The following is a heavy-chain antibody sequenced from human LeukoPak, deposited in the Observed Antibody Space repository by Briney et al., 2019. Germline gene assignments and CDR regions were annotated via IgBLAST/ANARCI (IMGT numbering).Heavy chain of an antibody. V-gene: IGHV4-59*01. CDR1: GGSISSYY. J-gene: IGHJ4*02. Sequence: SETLSLTCTVSGGSISSYYWSWIRQPPGKGLEWIGYIYYSGSTNYNPSLKSRVTMSVDTSKNQFSLKLSSVTAADTAVYYCARGYGSGNVFDYWGQGTLVTVSS. CDR3: ARGYGSGNVFDY. CDR2: IYYSGST. D-gene: IGHD3-10*01.